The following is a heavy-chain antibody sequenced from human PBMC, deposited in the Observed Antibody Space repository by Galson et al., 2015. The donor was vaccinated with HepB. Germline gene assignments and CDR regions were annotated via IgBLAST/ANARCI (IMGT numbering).Heavy chain of an antibody. CDR3: TTDPSLAARPEYYYYYYYMDV. V-gene: IGHV3-15*01. Sequence: SLRLSCAASGFTFSNAWMSWVRQAPGKGLEWVGRIKSKTDGGTTDYAAPVKGRFTISRDDSKNTLYLQMNSLKTEDTAVYYCTTDPSLAARPEYYYYYYYMDVWGKGTTVTVSS. CDR2: IKSKTDGGTT. J-gene: IGHJ6*03. D-gene: IGHD6-6*01. CDR1: GFTFSNAW.